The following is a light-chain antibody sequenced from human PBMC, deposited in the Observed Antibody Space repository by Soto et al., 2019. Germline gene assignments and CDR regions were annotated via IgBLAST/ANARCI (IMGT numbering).Light chain of an antibody. Sequence: QSVLTQPASVSGSPGQSITISCTGTSSDVGGYNYVSWYQQHPGKAPKLMIYEVSNRPSGVSNRFSGSKSGNTASLTISGLQAEDEADYYCSSYTRSSTPYVFGTGTKLTV. CDR1: SSDVGGYNY. J-gene: IGLJ1*01. CDR2: EVS. V-gene: IGLV2-14*01. CDR3: SSYTRSSTPYV.